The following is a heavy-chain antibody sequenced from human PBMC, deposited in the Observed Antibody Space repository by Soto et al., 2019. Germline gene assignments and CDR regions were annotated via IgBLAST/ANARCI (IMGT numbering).Heavy chain of an antibody. J-gene: IGHJ6*03. CDR1: GFTFSSYS. D-gene: IGHD3-3*01. CDR3: ARGLEWPNYMDV. CDR2: ISSSSSYI. Sequence: EVPLVESGGGLVKPGGSLRLSCAASGFTFSSYSMNWVRQAPGKGLEWVSSISSSSSYINYADSLQGRFTISRDNARNSLYLQMNRLRAEDTAVYYCARGLEWPNYMDVWGKGTTVTVSS. V-gene: IGHV3-21*01.